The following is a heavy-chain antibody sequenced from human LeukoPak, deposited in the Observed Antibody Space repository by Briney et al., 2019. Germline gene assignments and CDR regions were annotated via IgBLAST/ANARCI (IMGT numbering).Heavy chain of an antibody. CDR1: GFTFDDCA. CDR3: AKDVDTNYYYGMDV. V-gene: IGHV3-43*02. J-gene: IGHJ6*02. Sequence: GGSLRLSCAASGFTFDDCAMHWVRQAPGKGLEWVSLISGDGGSTYYADSVKGRFTISRDNSKNSLYLQMNSLRTEDTALYYCAKDVDTNYYYGMDVWGQGTTVTVSS. CDR2: ISGDGGST. D-gene: IGHD5-18*01.